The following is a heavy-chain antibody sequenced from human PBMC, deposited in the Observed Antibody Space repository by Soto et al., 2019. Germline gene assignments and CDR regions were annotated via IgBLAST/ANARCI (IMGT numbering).Heavy chain of an antibody. V-gene: IGHV4-34*01. CDR1: GGSFSGYY. Sequence: QVQLQQWGAGLLKPSETLSLTCAVYGGSFSGYYWSWIRQPPGKGLEWIGEINHSGATNYNPSLTSRVAISVDTSNNQFSLKLNSVTAADTAVYYCASQTTVTTPPGDWGQGTLVTVSS. D-gene: IGHD4-17*01. CDR2: INHSGAT. CDR3: ASQTTVTTPPGD. J-gene: IGHJ4*02.